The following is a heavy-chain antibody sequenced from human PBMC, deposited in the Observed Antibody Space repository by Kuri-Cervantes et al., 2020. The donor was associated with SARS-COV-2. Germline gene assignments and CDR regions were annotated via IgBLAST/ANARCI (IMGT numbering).Heavy chain of an antibody. D-gene: IGHD3-22*01. V-gene: IGHV1-69*13. CDR2: IIPIFGTA. Sequence: SVKVSCKASGYTFTSYDINWVRQAPGQGLEWMGGIIPIFGTANYAQKFQGRVTITADESTSTAYMELSRLRSDDTAVYYCARDRPYYYDSSGYYYKTSGMDVWGQGITVTVSS. CDR3: ARDRPYYYDSSGYYYKTSGMDV. J-gene: IGHJ6*02. CDR1: GYTFTSYD.